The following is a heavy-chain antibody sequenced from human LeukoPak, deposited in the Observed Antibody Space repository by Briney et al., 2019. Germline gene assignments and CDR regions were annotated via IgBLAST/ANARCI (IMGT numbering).Heavy chain of an antibody. J-gene: IGHJ4*02. CDR3: AKTRGGPTSPDDY. V-gene: IGHV3-23*01. Sequence: RGSLRLSCAASGFTFSTYAMSWVRQAPGKGLEWVSGINGGGSSTYYADSVKGRFSISRDNSKNTLSLQMNSLRAEDTAVYYCAKTRGGPTSPDDYWGQGTLVTVSS. D-gene: IGHD2-15*01. CDR1: GFTFSTYA. CDR2: INGGGSST.